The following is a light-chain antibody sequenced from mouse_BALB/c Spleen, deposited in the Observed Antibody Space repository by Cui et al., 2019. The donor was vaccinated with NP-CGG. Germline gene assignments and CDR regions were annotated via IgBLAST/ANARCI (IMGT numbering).Light chain of an antibody. CDR2: GTN. J-gene: IGLJ1*01. CDR1: TGGVSTTNY. CDR3: ALWYSNHWV. Sequence: QAVVTQEHCLTTAPGATVTLTCRSSTGGVSTTNYANWVQEKPDHLFTGLIGGTNDRVPGVPARFSGSLIGNKAALTITGAQTEDEAIYFCALWYSNHWVFDGGTKLTVL. V-gene: IGLV1*01.